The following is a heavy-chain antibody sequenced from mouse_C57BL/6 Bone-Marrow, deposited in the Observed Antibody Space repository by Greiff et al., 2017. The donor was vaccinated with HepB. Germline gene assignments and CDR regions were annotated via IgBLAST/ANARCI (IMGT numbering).Heavy chain of an antibody. D-gene: IGHD2-3*01. J-gene: IGHJ1*03. CDR1: GFTFSDYG. Sequence: EVKLVESGGGLVQPGGSLKLSCAASGFTFSDYGMAWVRQAPRKGPEWVAFISNLAYSIYYADTVTGRFTISRENAKNTLYLEMSRLRSEDTAMYYCASHDDYYGYFDVWGTGTTVTVSS. CDR3: ASHDDYYGYFDV. CDR2: ISNLAYSI. V-gene: IGHV5-15*04.